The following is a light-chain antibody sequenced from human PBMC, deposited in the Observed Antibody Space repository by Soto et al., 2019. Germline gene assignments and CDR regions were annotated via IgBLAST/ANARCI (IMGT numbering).Light chain of an antibody. Sequence: DIQMTQSPSSLSPSVGDRVTITCRASQSITSYLNWYQQKPGKAPKLLIYAASSLQSGVPSRFSGSGSGTDFTLTISSLQPEDFATYYCQQSYSLPRTFGQGTKVEIK. CDR2: AAS. CDR3: QQSYSLPRT. CDR1: QSITSY. J-gene: IGKJ1*01. V-gene: IGKV1-39*01.